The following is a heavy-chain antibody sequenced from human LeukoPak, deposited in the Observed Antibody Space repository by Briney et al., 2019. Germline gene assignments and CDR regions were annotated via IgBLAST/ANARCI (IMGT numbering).Heavy chain of an antibody. J-gene: IGHJ4*02. Sequence: ASVKVSCKASGYTFTSYAMHWVRQAPGQRVERMGWSNAGNGNTKYSQEFQGRVTITRDTSASTAYMELSSLRSEDMAVYYCARGAEWHPYYLDYWGQGTLVTVSS. D-gene: IGHD3-3*01. V-gene: IGHV1-3*02. CDR2: SNAGNGNT. CDR3: ARGAEWHPYYLDY. CDR1: GYTFTSYA.